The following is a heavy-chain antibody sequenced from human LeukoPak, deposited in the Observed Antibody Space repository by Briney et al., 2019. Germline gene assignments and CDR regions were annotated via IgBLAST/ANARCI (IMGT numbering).Heavy chain of an antibody. D-gene: IGHD3-10*01. Sequence: PGGSLRLSCAASGFSFSNHGMHWVRQAPGKRLEWVAVIWDDGNNKRYANSVNGRFTISRDNPENTLYLQMNGLTAEDTAMYYCARDSYQDYYGRFDPWGQGTLVTVSS. CDR3: ARDSYQDYYGRFDP. CDR1: GFSFSNHG. V-gene: IGHV3-33*01. CDR2: IWDDGNNK. J-gene: IGHJ5*02.